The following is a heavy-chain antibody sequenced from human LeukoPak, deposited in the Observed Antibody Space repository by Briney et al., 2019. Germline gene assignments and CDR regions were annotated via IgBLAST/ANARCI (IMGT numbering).Heavy chain of an antibody. D-gene: IGHD3-3*01. CDR2: IKQDGSEK. J-gene: IGHJ4*02. CDR1: GFTFSSYW. V-gene: IGHV3-7*01. CDR3: ARAYDDFWSGYNNY. Sequence: GGSLRLSCAASGFTFSSYWMSWVRQAPGKGLEWVANIKQDGSEKYYVDSVKGRFTISRDNAKNSLYLQMNSLRAEDTAVYYCARAYDDFWSGYNNYWDQGTLVTVSS.